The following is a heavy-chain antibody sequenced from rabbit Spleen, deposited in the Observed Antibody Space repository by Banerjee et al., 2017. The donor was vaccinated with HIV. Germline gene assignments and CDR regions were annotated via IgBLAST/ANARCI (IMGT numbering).Heavy chain of an antibody. CDR2: IGTGSGDT. Sequence: QQVVESGGGLVQPGASLTVTCRASGFSFSGGYYMLWVRQAPGKGLEWIGCIGTGSGDTWYATWAKGRFTISKTSSTTVTLQMTSLTAADTATYFCARETSSGWGVVSYYFSLWGQGTLVTVS. J-gene: IGHJ4*01. CDR1: GFSFSGGYY. D-gene: IGHD4-1*01. V-gene: IGHV1S40*01. CDR3: ARETSSGWGVVSYYFSL.